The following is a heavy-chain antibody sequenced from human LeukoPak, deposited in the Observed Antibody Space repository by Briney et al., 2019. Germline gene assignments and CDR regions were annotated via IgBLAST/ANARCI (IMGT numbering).Heavy chain of an antibody. J-gene: IGHJ5*02. V-gene: IGHV4-34*01. CDR1: GGSFSGYY. CDR2: INHSGST. CDR3: ARGTRTFDP. D-gene: IGHD1-14*01. Sequence: SETLSLTCAVYGGSFSGYYWSWIRQPPGKGLEWIGEINHSGSTNYNPSLKSRVTISVDTSKNQFSLKLSSVTAADTAVYYCARGTRTFDPWGQRTLVTVSS.